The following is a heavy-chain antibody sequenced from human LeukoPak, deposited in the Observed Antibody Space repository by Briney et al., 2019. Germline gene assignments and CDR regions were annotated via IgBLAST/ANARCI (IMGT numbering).Heavy chain of an antibody. CDR3: AKGYYDSSGNAFDI. CDR2: ISGSGGST. Sequence: PGGSLRLSCAASRFTFSSYAMSWVRQAPGKGLEWVSAISGSGGSTYYADSVKGRFTISRDNSKKTLYLQMNSLRADDTGVYYWAKGYYDSSGNAFDIWGQGTMVTVSS. V-gene: IGHV3-23*01. D-gene: IGHD3-22*01. CDR1: RFTFSSYA. J-gene: IGHJ3*02.